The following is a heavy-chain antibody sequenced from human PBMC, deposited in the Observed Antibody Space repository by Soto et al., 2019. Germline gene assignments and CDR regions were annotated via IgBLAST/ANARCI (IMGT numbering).Heavy chain of an antibody. CDR2: INHSGST. J-gene: IGHJ4*02. CDR1: GGSFSGYY. V-gene: IGHV4-34*01. Sequence: PSETLSLTCAVYGGSFSGYYWSWIRQPPGKGLEWIGEINHSGSTNYNPSLKSRVTISVDTSKNQFSLKLSSLTAADTAVYYCARGFILRPDHFDYWGQGTLVTVS. CDR3: ARGFILRPDHFDY. D-gene: IGHD3-3*01.